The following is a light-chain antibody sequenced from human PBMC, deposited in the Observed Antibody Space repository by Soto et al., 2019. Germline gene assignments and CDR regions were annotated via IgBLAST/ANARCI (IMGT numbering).Light chain of an antibody. J-gene: IGKJ5*01. Sequence: DIQMTQSPSTLSASVGDRVTITCRASQSISSWLAWYQQKPGKAPKLLIYDASNLETGVPSRFSGSGSGTDFTLTISSLQPEDFATYYCQQSYNAPITFGQGTRLEIK. CDR1: QSISSW. CDR3: QQSYNAPIT. CDR2: DAS. V-gene: IGKV1-5*01.